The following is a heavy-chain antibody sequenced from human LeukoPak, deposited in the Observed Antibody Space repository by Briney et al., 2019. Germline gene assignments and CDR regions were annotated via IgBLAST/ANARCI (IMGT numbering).Heavy chain of an antibody. D-gene: IGHD6-13*01. V-gene: IGHV4-39*07. CDR3: ARYSAAISYYFDY. CDR1: GDSISSSGDY. J-gene: IGHJ4*02. CDR2: IYYSGST. Sequence: SETLSLTCTVSGDSISSSGDYWGWIRQPPGKGLEWIGNIYYSGSTYYNPSLKSRVTIAVDTSKNQFSLKLTSVTAADTAVYYCARYSAAISYYFDYWGQGTLVTVSS.